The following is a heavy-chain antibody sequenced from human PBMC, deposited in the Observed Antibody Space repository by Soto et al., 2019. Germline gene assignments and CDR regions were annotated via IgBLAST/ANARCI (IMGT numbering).Heavy chain of an antibody. CDR1: GVSISSYY. CDR3: ARADYSNPNYFYYYMDV. D-gene: IGHD4-4*01. V-gene: IGHV4-59*01. CDR2: IYYSGST. Sequence: QVQLQESGPGLVKPSETLSLTCTVSGVSISSYYWTWIRQPPGKGLEWIGYIYYSGSTNYNPSLKSRVTISVDTSKNQCALKLSSVTAADTAVYYCARADYSNPNYFYYYMDVWGKGTTVTVSS. J-gene: IGHJ6*03.